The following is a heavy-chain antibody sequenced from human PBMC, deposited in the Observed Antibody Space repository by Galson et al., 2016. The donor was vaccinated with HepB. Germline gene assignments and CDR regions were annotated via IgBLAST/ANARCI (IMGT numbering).Heavy chain of an antibody. D-gene: IGHD4-23*01. CDR1: GFTFSNYW. Sequence: SCAASGFTFSNYWMNWVRQTPGEGLEWVANINQDGSETHYVDSVKGRFTISRDNAKDSLYLQMNSLRAEDTAVYYCTRGPPGANGGNSNSWGQGTLVTVSS. CDR2: INQDGSET. V-gene: IGHV3-7*03. CDR3: TRGPPGANGGNSNS. J-gene: IGHJ4*02.